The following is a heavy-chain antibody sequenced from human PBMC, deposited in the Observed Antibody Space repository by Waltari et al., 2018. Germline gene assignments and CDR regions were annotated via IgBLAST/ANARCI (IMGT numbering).Heavy chain of an antibody. CDR2: INHSGST. J-gene: IGHJ4*02. D-gene: IGHD6-13*01. CDR1: CGSFSGYY. Sequence: QVQLQQWGAGLFKPSETLSLTCPVYCGSFSGYYRSWIRPPPGKGLGWIGEINHSGSTNYNPSLKSRVTISVDTSKNQFSLKLSSVTAADTAVYYCARGRIAAAGVRYWGQGTLVTVSS. CDR3: ARGRIAAAGVRY. V-gene: IGHV4-34*01.